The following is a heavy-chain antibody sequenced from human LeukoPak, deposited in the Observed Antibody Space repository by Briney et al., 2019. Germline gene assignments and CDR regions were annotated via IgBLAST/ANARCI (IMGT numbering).Heavy chain of an antibody. CDR2: IYPGDSDT. V-gene: IGHV5-51*01. Sequence: GESLKISCKGSGYSFTSYWIGWVRQMPGKGLEWMGIIYPGDSDTRYSPSFQGQVTISADKSISTAYLQWSSLKASDTAMYYCARSTMVRGVIIKFDYWGQGTLVTVSS. CDR3: ARSTMVRGVIIKFDY. D-gene: IGHD3-10*01. CDR1: GYSFTSYW. J-gene: IGHJ4*02.